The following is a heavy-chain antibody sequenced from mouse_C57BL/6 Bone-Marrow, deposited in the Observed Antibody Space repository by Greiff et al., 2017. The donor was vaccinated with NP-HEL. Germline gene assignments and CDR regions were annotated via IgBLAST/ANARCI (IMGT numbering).Heavy chain of an antibody. J-gene: IGHJ2*01. CDR2: IYPRSGNT. CDR1: GYTFPSYG. Sequence: VQLQQSGAELARPGASVKLSCKASGYTFPSYGISWVKQRTGQGLEWIGEIYPRSGNTYYNEKFKGKATLTADKSSSTAYMELRRLTSEDSAVYFCARGRLRLYYCDYWGQGTTLTVSS. D-gene: IGHD2-4*01. V-gene: IGHV1-81*01. CDR3: ARGRLRLYYCDY.